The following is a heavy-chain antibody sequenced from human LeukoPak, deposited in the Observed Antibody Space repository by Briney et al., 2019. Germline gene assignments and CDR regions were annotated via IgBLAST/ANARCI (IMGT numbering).Heavy chain of an antibody. CDR1: GFTFSNCW. CDR2: IKQDGSEK. CDR3: AKDSGYSSSWSPDY. V-gene: IGHV3-7*01. Sequence: GGSLRLSCAASGFTFSNCWMSWVRQAPGKGLEWVANIKQDGSEKYYADSVKGRFTISRDNSKNTLYLQMNSLRAEDTAVYYCAKDSGYSSSWSPDYWGQGTLVTVSS. J-gene: IGHJ4*02. D-gene: IGHD6-13*01.